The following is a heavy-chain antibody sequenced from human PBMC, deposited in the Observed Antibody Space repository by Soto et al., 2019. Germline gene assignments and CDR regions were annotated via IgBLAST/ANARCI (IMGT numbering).Heavy chain of an antibody. D-gene: IGHD1-26*01. Sequence: GASVKVSCKASGFSFTSYAIHWMRQAPGQRLEWMGWINAGNGNTKYSQKFQGRVTITRDTSASTAYMELSSLRSEDTAVYYCARGGSLYWYFDLWGRGTLVTVSS. J-gene: IGHJ2*01. V-gene: IGHV1-3*01. CDR3: ARGGSLYWYFDL. CDR1: GFSFTSYA. CDR2: INAGNGNT.